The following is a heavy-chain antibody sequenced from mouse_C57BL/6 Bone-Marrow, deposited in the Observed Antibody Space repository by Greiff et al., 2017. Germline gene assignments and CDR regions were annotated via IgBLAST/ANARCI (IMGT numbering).Heavy chain of an antibody. V-gene: IGHV1-55*01. CDR3: ARRDLLLRLYYAMDY. D-gene: IGHD1-1*01. J-gene: IGHJ4*01. CDR1: GYTFTSYW. Sequence: QVQLQQPGAELVKPGASVKMSCKASGYTFTSYWITWVKQRPGQGLERIGDIYPGSGSTNYNEKFKSKATLTVDTSSSTAYMQLSSLTSEDSAVYYCARRDLLLRLYYAMDYWGQGTSVTVSS. CDR2: IYPGSGST.